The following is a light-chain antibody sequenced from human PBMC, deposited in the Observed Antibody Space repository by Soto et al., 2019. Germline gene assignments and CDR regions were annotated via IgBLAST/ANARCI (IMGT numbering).Light chain of an antibody. V-gene: IGKV3-11*01. CDR1: QSVDRY. J-gene: IGKJ2*02. CDR3: QQRAKWPST. Sequence: VLTQSPDTLSLSPGETATLSCRASQSVDRYVAWYQRKLGQAPRLLIYDAYTRATGVAARFTGSGSATDFSLTITSLEPEDFAVYYCQQRAKWPSTFGPGTKVE. CDR2: DAY.